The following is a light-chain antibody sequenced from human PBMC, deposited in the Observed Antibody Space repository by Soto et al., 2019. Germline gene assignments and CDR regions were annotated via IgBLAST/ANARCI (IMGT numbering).Light chain of an antibody. CDR3: QAYDSSLNGFYV. CDR1: SSNIGAGYD. J-gene: IGLJ1*01. Sequence: SVLTQPPSVSGAPGQRVTMSCTGSSSNIGAGYDVHWYQQLPGTAPKLLIYGNTNRPSGVPDRFSGSKSGASASLAITGLQAEDEADYYCQAYDSSLNGFYVFGTGTKLTVL. V-gene: IGLV1-40*01. CDR2: GNT.